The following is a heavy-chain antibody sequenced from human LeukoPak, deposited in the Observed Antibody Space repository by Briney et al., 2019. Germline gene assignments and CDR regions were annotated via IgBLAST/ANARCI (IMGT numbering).Heavy chain of an antibody. CDR1: GGTFSSYA. V-gene: IGHV1-69*04. D-gene: IGHD2-15*01. J-gene: IGHJ6*02. Sequence: ASVKVSCKASGGTFSSYAISWVRQAPGQGLEWMGRIIPIPGIANYAQKFQGRVTITADKSTSTAYMELSSLRSEDTAVYYCARGVGYCSGGSCYSVYYYYGMDVWGQGTTVTVSS. CDR3: ARGVGYCSGGSCYSVYYYYGMDV. CDR2: IIPIPGIA.